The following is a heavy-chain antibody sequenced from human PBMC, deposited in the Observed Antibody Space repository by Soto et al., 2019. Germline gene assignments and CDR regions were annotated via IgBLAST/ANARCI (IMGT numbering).Heavy chain of an antibody. CDR2: IGTTGDT. CDR1: GFIFSSYD. J-gene: IGHJ4*02. CDR3: ARAIGPTLFDY. Sequence: LRLSCSASGFIFSSYDMHWVRQGPGKGLEWVSAIGTTGDTNYAGSVKGRFTISRENAKNSLYLQMNSLRAGDTAIYFCARAIGPTLFDYWGQGALVTVSS. V-gene: IGHV3-13*04. D-gene: IGHD3-22*01.